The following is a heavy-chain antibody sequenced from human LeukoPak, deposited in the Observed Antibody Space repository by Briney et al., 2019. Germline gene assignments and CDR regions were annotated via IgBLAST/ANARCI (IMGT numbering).Heavy chain of an antibody. CDR3: ATSKYSGSY. CDR1: EFSVGSNY. D-gene: IGHD1-26*01. J-gene: IGHJ4*02. CDR2: ISGSGGST. Sequence: PGGSLRLSCAASEFSVGSNYMTWVRQAPGKGLEWVSAISGSGGSTYYADSVKGRFTISRDNSKNTLYLQMNSLRAEDTAVYYCATSKYSGSYWGQGTLVTVSS. V-gene: IGHV3-23*01.